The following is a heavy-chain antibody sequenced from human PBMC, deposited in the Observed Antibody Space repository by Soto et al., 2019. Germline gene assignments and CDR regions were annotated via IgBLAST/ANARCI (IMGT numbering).Heavy chain of an antibody. D-gene: IGHD2-2*01. Sequence: PSENPSLTCTVSGGSITTYYRSWNRQTPGKGLEWIGYISYSGGTNYNPSLKSRVTLSVDTSKSQFSLKLDSVTAADSALYFCARADCSSTRCYPFDYWGQGAVVTVPQ. CDR2: ISYSGGT. CDR1: GGSITTYY. V-gene: IGHV4-59*01. CDR3: ARADCSSTRCYPFDY. J-gene: IGHJ4*02.